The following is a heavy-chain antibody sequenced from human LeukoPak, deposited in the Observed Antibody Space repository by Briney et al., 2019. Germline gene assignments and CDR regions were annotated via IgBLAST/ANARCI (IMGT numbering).Heavy chain of an antibody. Sequence: TGGSLRLSRAAAGFTSGFTLSNAWMSWVRQAPGKGLEWVGRIKSKTDGGTVDYAAPVKGRFTISRDDSKDTLYLQMNSLKTEDTAMYYCTTDPWFPFDSWGQGTLVTVSS. CDR2: IKSKTDGGTV. CDR3: TTDPWFPFDS. V-gene: IGHV3-15*01. CDR1: GFTLSNAW. D-gene: IGHD3-22*01. J-gene: IGHJ4*02.